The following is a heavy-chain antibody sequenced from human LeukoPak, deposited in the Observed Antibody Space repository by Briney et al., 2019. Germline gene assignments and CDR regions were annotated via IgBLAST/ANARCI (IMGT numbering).Heavy chain of an antibody. CDR1: GFTFSSYS. CDR3: AREFGYGVPDAFDI. V-gene: IGHV3-48*01. CDR2: ISSSSSTI. J-gene: IGHJ3*02. D-gene: IGHD4-17*01. Sequence: PGGSLRLSCAASGFTFSSYSMNWVRQAPGKGLGWVSYISSSSSTIYYADSVKGRFTISRDNAKNSLYLQMNSLRAEDTAVYYCAREFGYGVPDAFDIWGQGTMVTVSS.